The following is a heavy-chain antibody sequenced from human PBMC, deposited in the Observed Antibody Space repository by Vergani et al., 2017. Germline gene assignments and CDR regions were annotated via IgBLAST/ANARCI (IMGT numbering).Heavy chain of an antibody. D-gene: IGHD3-10*01. CDR3: ARELSYYYGSGSDDYNPYYYEGMDV. CDR2: VYTSGMT. J-gene: IGHJ6*02. CDR1: GASINTGAYY. V-gene: IGHV4-61*02. Sequence: QVHLNEAGPGLVKPSQTLSLTCTVSGASINTGAYYWSWIRQPAGKGLEWIGRVYTSGMTNYNPSLKSRVTILVDRSKSQLSLKLTSVTAGDTAVYFCARELSYYYGSGSDDYNPYYYEGMDVWGPGTTVTVSS.